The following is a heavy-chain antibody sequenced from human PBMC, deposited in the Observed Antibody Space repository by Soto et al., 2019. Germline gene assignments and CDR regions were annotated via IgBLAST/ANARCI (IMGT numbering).Heavy chain of an antibody. Sequence: GSLRLSCAASGFTFSSYGMHWVRQAPGKGLEWVAVISYDGSNKYYAESVKGRFTISRDNSKNTLYLQMNSLRAEDTAVYYCASLGRHGWGQGTTVTVSS. CDR2: ISYDGSNK. D-gene: IGHD3-16*01. V-gene: IGHV3-30*03. CDR1: GFTFSSYG. CDR3: ASLGRHG. J-gene: IGHJ6*02.